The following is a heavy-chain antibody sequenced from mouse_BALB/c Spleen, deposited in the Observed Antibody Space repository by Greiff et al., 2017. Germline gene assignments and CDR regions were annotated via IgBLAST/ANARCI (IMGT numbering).Heavy chain of an antibody. D-gene: IGHD3-3*01. CDR2: IWAGGST. CDR1: GFSLTSYG. J-gene: IGHJ3*01. V-gene: IGHV2-9*02. CDR3: ARESGTSWFAY. Sequence: VHLVESGPGLVAPSQSLSITCTVSGFSLTSYGVHWVRQPPGKGLEWLGVIWAGGSTNYNSALMSRLSISKDNSKSQVFLKMNSLQTDDTAMYYCARESGTSWFAYWGQGTLVTVSA.